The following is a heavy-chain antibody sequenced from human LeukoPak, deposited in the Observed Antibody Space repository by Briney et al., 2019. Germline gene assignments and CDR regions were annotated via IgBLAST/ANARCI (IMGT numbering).Heavy chain of an antibody. CDR3: AKSGYSSSWPFDN. CDR1: GFTVSSNY. Sequence: GGSLRLSCVASGFTVSSNYMSWVRQAPGKGLECISVFYSGGDTYYADSVKGRFTISRDNSNNTLHLQMNSLRAEDTAVCSCAKSGYSSSWPFDNWGQGTLVTVSS. CDR2: FYSGGDT. V-gene: IGHV3-53*01. D-gene: IGHD6-13*01. J-gene: IGHJ4*02.